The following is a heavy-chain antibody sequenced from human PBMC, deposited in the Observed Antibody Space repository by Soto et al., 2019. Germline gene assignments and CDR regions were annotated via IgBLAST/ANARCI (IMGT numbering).Heavy chain of an antibody. CDR3: AGARNWACFDF. CDR2: IYYTGST. D-gene: IGHD7-27*01. Sequence: SETLSLTCTVSSGSISTYYWSWVRQPPGKGLEWIGYIYYTGSTNYNPSLKTRVAKSMDTSKNQFSLNLSSVTAADTAVYYCAGARNWACFDFWGLGTLVTVSS. J-gene: IGHJ4*02. V-gene: IGHV4-59*01. CDR1: SGSISTYY.